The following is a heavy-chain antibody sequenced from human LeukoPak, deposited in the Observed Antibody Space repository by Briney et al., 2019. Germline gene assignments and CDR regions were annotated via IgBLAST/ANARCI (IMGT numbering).Heavy chain of an antibody. Sequence: GGSLRLSCAASGFSFISYAMSWVRQAPGKELEWVSGISGSDGSTYYADSVKGRFTISRDNSKNTLYLQMNSLRAEDMAVYYCAKDGGQGADYWGQGTLVSVSS. CDR3: AKDGGQGADY. V-gene: IGHV3-23*01. J-gene: IGHJ4*02. D-gene: IGHD3-16*01. CDR1: GFSFISYA. CDR2: ISGSDGST.